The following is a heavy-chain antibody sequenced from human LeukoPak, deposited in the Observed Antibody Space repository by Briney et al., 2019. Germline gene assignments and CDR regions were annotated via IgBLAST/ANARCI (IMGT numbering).Heavy chain of an antibody. CDR1: GFTFSSYG. CDR3: AKDPLPVVPALGGGLYFDY. Sequence: PGGSLRLSCAASGFTFSSYGMHWVRQAPGKGLECVAVIWYGGSNKYYADSVKGRFTISRDNSKNTLYLQMNSLRAEDTAVYYCAKDPLPVVPALGGGLYFDYWGQGTLVTVSS. V-gene: IGHV3-30*02. CDR2: IWYGGSNK. J-gene: IGHJ4*02. D-gene: IGHD2-2*01.